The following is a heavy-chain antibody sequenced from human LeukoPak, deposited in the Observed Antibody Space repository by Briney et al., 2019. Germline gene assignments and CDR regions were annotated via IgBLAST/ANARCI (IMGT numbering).Heavy chain of an antibody. CDR2: ISSSGGLT. V-gene: IGHV3-23*01. J-gene: IGHJ5*01. CDR3: AKDRPNYHGTDGHYYRRSRDS. Sequence: GGSLRLSCAASGFTLSSYAMSWVRQTTGKGLEWVSSISSSGGLTFYADSVKGRFTISRDNSRNTLYLQMNSLSAVDTALYYCAKDRPNYHGTDGHYYRRSRDSWGQGTLVTVSS. CDR1: GFTLSSYA. D-gene: IGHD3-22*01.